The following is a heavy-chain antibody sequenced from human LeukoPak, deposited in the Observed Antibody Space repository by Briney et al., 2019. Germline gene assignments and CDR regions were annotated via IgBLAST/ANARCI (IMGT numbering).Heavy chain of an antibody. V-gene: IGHV1-3*01. CDR3: ARDAVVGTGIAFDV. Sequence: ASVKVSCKASGGTFSSYGISWVRQAPGQGLEWMGWIIVGNGNTKYSQKFQGRVIITTDTSASTVYMELSSLRSEDTAVYYCARDAVVGTGIAFDVWGQGTMVTVSS. CDR1: GGTFSSYG. CDR2: IIVGNGNT. D-gene: IGHD4-23*01. J-gene: IGHJ3*01.